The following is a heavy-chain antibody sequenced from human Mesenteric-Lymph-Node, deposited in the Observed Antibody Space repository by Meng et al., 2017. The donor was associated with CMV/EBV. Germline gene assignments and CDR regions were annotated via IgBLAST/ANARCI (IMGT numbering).Heavy chain of an antibody. J-gene: IGHJ4*01. CDR3: ARAPFYYDASGYALDY. CDR2: IDHSGST. Sequence: GGSFSGYYWSWIRQYPGKGLEWIGEIDHSGSTSYNQSLTRRITMSVDTSRTQFSLTLNSVTAADTAVYYCARAPFYYDASGYALDYWGQGTLVTVSS. V-gene: IGHV4-34*01. CDR1: GGSFSGYY. D-gene: IGHD3-22*01.